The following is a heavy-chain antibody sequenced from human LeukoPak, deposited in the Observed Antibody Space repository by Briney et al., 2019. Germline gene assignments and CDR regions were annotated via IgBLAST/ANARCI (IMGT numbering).Heavy chain of an antibody. CDR1: GGSISSSSYY. CDR2: IYYSGGT. D-gene: IGHD3-10*01. V-gene: IGHV4-39*07. CDR3: ARVLVRGVSLYYYYYMDV. J-gene: IGHJ6*03. Sequence: SETLSLTCTVSGGSISSSSYYWGWIRQPPGKGLEWIGSIYYSGGTYYNPSLKSRVTISVDTSKNQFSLKLSSVTAADTAVYYCARVLVRGVSLYYYYYMDVWGKGTTVTISS.